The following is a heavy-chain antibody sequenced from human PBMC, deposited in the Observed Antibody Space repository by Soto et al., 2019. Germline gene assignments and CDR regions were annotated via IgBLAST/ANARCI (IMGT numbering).Heavy chain of an antibody. D-gene: IGHD2-15*01. Sequence: ASVKVSCKASGYTFTSYGISWVRQAPGQGLEWMGWISAYNGNTNYAQKLQGRVTMTTDTSTSTAYMELRSLRSDDTAVYYCASISSTGYCSGGSCYPFDYWGQGTLVTVSS. CDR3: ASISSTGYCSGGSCYPFDY. CDR1: GYTFTSYG. CDR2: ISAYNGNT. J-gene: IGHJ4*02. V-gene: IGHV1-18*01.